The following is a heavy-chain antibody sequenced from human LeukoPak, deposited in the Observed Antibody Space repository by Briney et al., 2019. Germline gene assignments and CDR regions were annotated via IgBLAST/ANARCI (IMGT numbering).Heavy chain of an antibody. CDR2: IFSGGTT. CDR1: GFTVSSNY. D-gene: IGHD5-12*01. CDR3: ARGRYEISGGMDV. J-gene: IGHJ6*02. Sequence: WGSLSLSCAASGFTVSSNYMSWVRQAPGKGLEWVSVIFSGGTTNYANSVRGRFTISRDNSKNTLYLQMNSLRVEDTAAYYCARGRYEISGGMDVWGQATTVT. V-gene: IGHV3-53*01.